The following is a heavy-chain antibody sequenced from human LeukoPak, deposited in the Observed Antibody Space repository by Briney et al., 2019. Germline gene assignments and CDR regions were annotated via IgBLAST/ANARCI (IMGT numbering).Heavy chain of an antibody. V-gene: IGHV1-69*13. D-gene: IGHD1-26*01. J-gene: IGHJ4*02. CDR3: MFRYSGSYYFDY. Sequence: ASVKVSCKASGGTFSSYAISWVRQAPGQGLEWMGGIIPIFGTANYAQKFQGRVTITADESTSTAYMELSSLSSEDTAVYYCMFRYSGSYYFDYWGQGTLVTVSS. CDR2: IIPIFGTA. CDR1: GGTFSSYA.